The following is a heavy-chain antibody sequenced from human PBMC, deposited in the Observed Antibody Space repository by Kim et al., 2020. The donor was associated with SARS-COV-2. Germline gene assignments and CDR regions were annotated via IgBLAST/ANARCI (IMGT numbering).Heavy chain of an antibody. J-gene: IGHJ6*02. Sequence: GESLKISCKGSGYSFTSYWIGWVRQMPGKGLEWMGIIYPGDSDTRYSPSFQGQVTISADKSISTAYLQWSSLKASDTAMYYCARQSRGGTTGTTEWGPSYYYGMDVWGQGTTVTVSS. V-gene: IGHV5-51*01. CDR1: GYSFTSYW. D-gene: IGHD1-1*01. CDR3: ARQSRGGTTGTTEWGPSYYYGMDV. CDR2: IYPGDSDT.